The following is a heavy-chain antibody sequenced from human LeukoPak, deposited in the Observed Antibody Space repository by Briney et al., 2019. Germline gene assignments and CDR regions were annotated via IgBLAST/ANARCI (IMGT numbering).Heavy chain of an antibody. CDR1: GFIFSNYG. CDR2: IWYYGTNK. CDR3: ARDQTHGFGSGSFYNLDF. Sequence: GGSLRLSCAASGFIFSNYGVHWVRQAPGKGLEWVAIIWYYGTNKYYADSVTGRFTISRDNSKNTLYLQMNSLRAEDTAVYYCARDQTHGFGSGSFYNLDFWGQGTLVTVSS. J-gene: IGHJ4*02. D-gene: IGHD3-10*01. V-gene: IGHV3-33*04.